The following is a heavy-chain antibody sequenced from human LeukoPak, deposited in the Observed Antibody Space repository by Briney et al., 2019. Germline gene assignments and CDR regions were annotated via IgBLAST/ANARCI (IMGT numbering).Heavy chain of an antibody. CDR1: GYTFTSYG. D-gene: IGHD2-15*01. V-gene: IGHV1-18*01. CDR2: ISVYNGHT. Sequence: GASVKVSCKASGYTFTSYGIIWVRQAPGQRLEWMGWISVYNGHTNYAQKLQDRVTMTTDTATNTAYMELRSLRSDDTAVYHCARFCSGGGCYHNWFDPWGQGTLVTVSS. CDR3: ARFCSGGGCYHNWFDP. J-gene: IGHJ5*02.